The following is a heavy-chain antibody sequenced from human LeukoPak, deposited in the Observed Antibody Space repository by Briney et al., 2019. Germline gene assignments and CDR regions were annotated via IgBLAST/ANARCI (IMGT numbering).Heavy chain of an antibody. V-gene: IGHV4-34*01. J-gene: IGHJ6*02. D-gene: IGHD3-3*01. Sequence: SETLSLTCAVYGESFSGYYWSWIRQPPGKGLEWIGEINHSGSTNYNPSLKSRVTISVDTSKNEFSLKLSSVTAADTAVYYCARGSHDFWSGYFLGPPYYYNGMDVWGQGTTVTVSS. CDR3: ARGSHDFWSGYFLGPPYYYNGMDV. CDR1: GESFSGYY. CDR2: INHSGST.